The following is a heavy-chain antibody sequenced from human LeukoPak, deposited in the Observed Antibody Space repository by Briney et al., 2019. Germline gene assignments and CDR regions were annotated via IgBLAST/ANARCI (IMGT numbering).Heavy chain of an antibody. J-gene: IGHJ5*02. CDR2: ISGSGGST. CDR1: GFTFSSYG. V-gene: IGHV3-23*01. D-gene: IGHD3-10*01. CDR3: AKSPKFGITMVRGVLPFDP. Sequence: PGGTLRLSCAASGFTFSSYGMSWVRQAPGKGLEWVSAISGSGGSTYYADSVKGRFTISRDNSKNTLYLQMNSLRAEDTAVYYCAKSPKFGITMVRGVLPFDPWGQGTLVTVSS.